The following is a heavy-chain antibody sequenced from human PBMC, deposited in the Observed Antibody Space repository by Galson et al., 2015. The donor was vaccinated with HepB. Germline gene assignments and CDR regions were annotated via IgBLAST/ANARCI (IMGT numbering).Heavy chain of an antibody. V-gene: IGHV2-70*11. Sequence: PALVKPTQTLTLTCTFSGFSLSTSGMCVSWIRQPPGKALEWLARIDWDDDKYYSTSLKTRLTISKDTSKNQVVLTMTNMDPVDTATYYCARSTLYYYGSGSYGDFDYWGQGTLVTVSS. CDR3: ARSTLYYYGSGSYGDFDY. D-gene: IGHD3-10*01. CDR1: GFSLSTSGMC. CDR2: IDWDDDK. J-gene: IGHJ4*02.